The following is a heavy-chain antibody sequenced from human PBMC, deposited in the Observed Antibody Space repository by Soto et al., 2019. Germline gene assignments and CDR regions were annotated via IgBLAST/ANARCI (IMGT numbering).Heavy chain of an antibody. V-gene: IGHV4-39*01. J-gene: IGHJ4*02. CDR1: GDSITSNSYF. CDR3: ARHFSVDYFDY. CDR2: IYYSGTT. Sequence: PSETLSLTCTVSGDSITSNSYFWAWIRQPPGKGLEWIGSIYYSGTTYYNPSLKSRVTISVDRSKNQFSLKLSYVKAEDISVYSCARHFSVDYFDYCGQGALV.